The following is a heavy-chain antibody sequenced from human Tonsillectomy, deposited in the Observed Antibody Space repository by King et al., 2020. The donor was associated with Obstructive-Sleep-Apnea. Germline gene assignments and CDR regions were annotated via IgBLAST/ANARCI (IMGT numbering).Heavy chain of an antibody. D-gene: IGHD2-15*01. CDR3: ARSFVVEVGGGVSEAFDV. CDR2: IYFSGST. Sequence: QLQESGPGLVKPSETLSLTCTVSGGAISSYYWSWVRQPPGKGLEWIGHIYFSGSTNYNPSLKSRVTIAADTSKNQFSLKLSSMTAADTAVYYCARSFVVEVGGGVSEAFDVWVQGTMVTVSS. V-gene: IGHV4-59*08. CDR1: GGAISSYY. J-gene: IGHJ3*01.